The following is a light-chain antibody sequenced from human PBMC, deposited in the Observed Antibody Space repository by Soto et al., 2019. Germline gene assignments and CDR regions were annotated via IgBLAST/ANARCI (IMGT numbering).Light chain of an antibody. Sequence: DIQMTQSPSSVSASVGDRVAITCRARQDISSWLAWYQQKPGKAPKLLIYAASSLQSGVPSRFSGSGSVTDFTLTISNLQPGDFAADYCQQATTFPTFGGGTNVEIK. V-gene: IGKV1-12*01. CDR2: AAS. CDR1: QDISSW. CDR3: QQATTFPT. J-gene: IGKJ4*01.